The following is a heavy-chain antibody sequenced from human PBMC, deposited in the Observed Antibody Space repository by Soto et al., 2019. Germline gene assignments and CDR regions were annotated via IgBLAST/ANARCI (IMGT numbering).Heavy chain of an antibody. D-gene: IGHD6-6*01. J-gene: IGHJ5*02. CDR2: INAGNGNT. V-gene: IGHV1-3*01. CDR1: GYTFTSYA. Sequence: ASVKVSCKASGYTFTSYAMHWVRQTPGQRLEWMGWINAGNGNTKYSQKFQGRVTITRDTSASTAYMELSSLRSEDTAVYYCARDSSSSWVWFDLWGQGTLVTVSS. CDR3: ARDSSSSWVWFDL.